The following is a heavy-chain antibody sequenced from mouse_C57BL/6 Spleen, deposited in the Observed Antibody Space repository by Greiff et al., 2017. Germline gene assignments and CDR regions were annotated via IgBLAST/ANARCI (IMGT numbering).Heavy chain of an antibody. CDR2: IYPGDGDT. CDR1: GYAFSSSW. Sequence: QVQLKESGPELVKPGASVKISCKASGYAFSSSWMNWVKQRPGKGLEWIGRIYPGDGDTNYNGKFKGKATLTADKSSSTAYMQLSSLTSEDSAVYFCARWYYGSSYRYFDVWGTGTTVTVSS. CDR3: ARWYYGSSYRYFDV. V-gene: IGHV1-82*01. J-gene: IGHJ1*03. D-gene: IGHD1-1*01.